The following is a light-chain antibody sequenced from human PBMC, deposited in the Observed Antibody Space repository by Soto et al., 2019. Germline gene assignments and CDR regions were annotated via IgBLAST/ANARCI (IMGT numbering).Light chain of an antibody. J-gene: IGKJ5*01. CDR3: QQYNSYSIT. CDR2: DAS. CDR1: QTISSW. Sequence: DIQMTQSPSTLSGSVGDRVTISCRASQTISSWLAWYQQKPGKAPKLLIYDASTLESGVPSRFSGSRSGTEFTLTISSLQPDDFATYYCQQYNSYSITFGQGTRLEI. V-gene: IGKV1-5*01.